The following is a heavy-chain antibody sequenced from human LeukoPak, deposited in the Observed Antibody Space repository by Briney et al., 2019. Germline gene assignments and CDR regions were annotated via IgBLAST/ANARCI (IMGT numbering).Heavy chain of an antibody. Sequence: ASVKVSCKASGYTFTAYYIHWVRQAPGQGFEWMGWINPNSGGTNYAQKFQGRVTLTRDTSITTAYMELNRLRSDDTAVYYCAKARGLYCSSTSCYDCDVWGKGTTVTVSS. J-gene: IGHJ6*04. CDR2: INPNSGGT. D-gene: IGHD2-2*01. CDR3: AKARGLYCSSTSCYDCDV. CDR1: GYTFTAYY. V-gene: IGHV1-2*02.